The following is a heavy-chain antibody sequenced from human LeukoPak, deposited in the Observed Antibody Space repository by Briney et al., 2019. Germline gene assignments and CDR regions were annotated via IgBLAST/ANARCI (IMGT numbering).Heavy chain of an antibody. CDR3: ARDNYSGYDQ. CDR2: IYYSGST. J-gene: IGHJ4*02. Sequence: SETLSLTCTVSGGSISSYYWSWIRQPPGKGLEWIGYIYYSGSTNYNPSLKSRVTISVDTSKNQFSLKLSSVTAADTAVYYCARDNYSGYDQWGQGTLVTVSS. V-gene: IGHV4-59*01. D-gene: IGHD5-12*01. CDR1: GGSISSYY.